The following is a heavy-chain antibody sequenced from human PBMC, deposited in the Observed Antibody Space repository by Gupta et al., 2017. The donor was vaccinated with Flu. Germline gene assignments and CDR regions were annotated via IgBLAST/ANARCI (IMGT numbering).Heavy chain of an antibody. J-gene: IGHJ3*02. V-gene: IGHV3-7*01. Sequence: EMQLVESGGGLVQPGGSLRLSCAASGFTLSSYWMYWVRQAPGRGLEWVASINKDGSEKYYVDSVKGRFTISRDDAKNSLYLQVNSLRAEDTAVFYCTRGWAWAFDICGQGTMVTVSS. CDR2: INKDGSEK. CDR3: TRGWAWAFDI. D-gene: IGHD1-26*01. CDR1: GFTLSSYW.